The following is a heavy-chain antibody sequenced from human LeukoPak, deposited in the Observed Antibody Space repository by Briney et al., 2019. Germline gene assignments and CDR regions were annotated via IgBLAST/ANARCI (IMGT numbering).Heavy chain of an antibody. J-gene: IGHJ5*02. V-gene: IGHV1-18*01. CDR1: GYTFTSYG. Sequence: ASVKVSCKASGYTFTSYGISWVRQAPGQGLEWMGWISAYNGNTNYAQKLQGRVTMTTDTSTSTAYMELRSLRSDDTAVYYCARNSIVVVPAAENQGWFDPWAREPWSPSPQ. CDR2: ISAYNGNT. CDR3: ARNSIVVVPAAENQGWFDP. D-gene: IGHD2-2*01.